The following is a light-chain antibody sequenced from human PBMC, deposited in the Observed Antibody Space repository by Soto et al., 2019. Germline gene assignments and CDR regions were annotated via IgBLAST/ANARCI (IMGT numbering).Light chain of an antibody. CDR3: QQRTNWPPIT. CDR2: AAS. Sequence: DVQMTRSPYTLPASVGDRVTITWLAGKGISSYLVWYQQKPGKAPQLLIYAASSLQRGVPSRFSGSGSGTDLTLTIISLEHEDFAASYCQQRTNWPPITFGQGTRLEIK. J-gene: IGKJ5*01. CDR1: KGISSY. V-gene: IGKV1-9*01.